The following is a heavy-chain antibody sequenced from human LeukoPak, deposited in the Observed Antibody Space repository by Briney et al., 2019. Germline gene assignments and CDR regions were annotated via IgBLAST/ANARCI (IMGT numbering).Heavy chain of an antibody. D-gene: IGHD3-22*01. Sequence: NRGESLKISCKGSGYSFTSYWIGWVRQMPGKGLEWMGIIYPGDSDTRYSPSFQGQVTISADKSISTAYLQWSSLKASDTAMYYCARQGGGYYDSRDGWYFDYWGQGTLVTVSS. CDR1: GYSFTSYW. J-gene: IGHJ4*02. V-gene: IGHV5-51*01. CDR2: IYPGDSDT. CDR3: ARQGGGYYDSRDGWYFDY.